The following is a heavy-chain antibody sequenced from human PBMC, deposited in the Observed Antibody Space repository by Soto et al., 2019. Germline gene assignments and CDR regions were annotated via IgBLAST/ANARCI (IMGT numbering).Heavy chain of an antibody. J-gene: IGHJ6*03. CDR2: INHSGST. Sequence: QVQLQQWGAGLLKPSETLSLTCAVYGGSFSGYYWSWIRQPPGKGLEWIGEINHSGSTNYNPSLKSRVTRSVDTSKNQFSLKLSSVTAADTAVYYCARLSYDFWSGYYTGYYYMDVWGKGTTVTVSS. V-gene: IGHV4-34*01. CDR3: ARLSYDFWSGYYTGYYYMDV. CDR1: GGSFSGYY. D-gene: IGHD3-3*01.